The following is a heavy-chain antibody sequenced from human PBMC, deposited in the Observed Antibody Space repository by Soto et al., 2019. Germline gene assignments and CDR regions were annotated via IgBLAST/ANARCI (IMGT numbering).Heavy chain of an antibody. V-gene: IGHV3-30*18. J-gene: IGHJ6*02. Sequence: QVQLVESGGGEVQPGRSLTISCAASEFTFSTYGMHWVRQTPGKGLEWVAVISYDGTNKFYSDSVKGRFTISRDNFKNTLTLQMNSLRAGDTAVYSCAKDLQSYGDYDYYCYGMDVWGLGTRVTASS. CDR3: AKDLQSYGDYDYYCYGMDV. CDR2: ISYDGTNK. D-gene: IGHD4-17*01. CDR1: EFTFSTYG.